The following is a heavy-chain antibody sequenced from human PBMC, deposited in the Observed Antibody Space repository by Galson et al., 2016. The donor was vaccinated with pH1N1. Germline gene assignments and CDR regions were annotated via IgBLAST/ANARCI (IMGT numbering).Heavy chain of an antibody. J-gene: IGHJ4*02. CDR3: AKAVRGSSWPSFDY. CDR2: ISYDGSNK. Sequence: LEWVAVISYDGSNKYYADSVKGRFTISRDDSKNTLYLQMNSLRAEDTAVYYCAKAVRGSSWPSFDYWGQGTLVTVSS. V-gene: IGHV3-30*18. D-gene: IGHD6-13*01.